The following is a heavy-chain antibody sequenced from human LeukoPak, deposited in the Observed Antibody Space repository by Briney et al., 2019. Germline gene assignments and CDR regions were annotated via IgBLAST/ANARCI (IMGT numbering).Heavy chain of an antibody. CDR3: AKSPTRDYDFWSGYNYFDY. CDR1: GFTFSSYA. J-gene: IGHJ4*02. Sequence: GSLRLSCAASGFTFSSYAISWVRQAPGKGLEWVSAISGSGGSTYYADSVKGRFTISRDNSKNTLYLQMNSLRAEDTAVYYCAKSPTRDYDFWSGYNYFDYWGQGTLVTVSS. D-gene: IGHD3-3*01. V-gene: IGHV3-23*01. CDR2: ISGSGGST.